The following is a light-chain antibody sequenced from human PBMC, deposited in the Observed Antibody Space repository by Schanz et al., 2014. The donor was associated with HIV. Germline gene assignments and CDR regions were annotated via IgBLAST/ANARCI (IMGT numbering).Light chain of an antibody. Sequence: QSVLTQPPSVSGAPGQRVTISCTGSSSNIGSVYDVHWYQQLPGTAPKHLIFANSDRPSGVPDRFSGSKSGTSASLAISGLRAEDEADYYCATWDDALNAWVFGGGTKLTVL. CDR2: ANS. CDR3: ATWDDALNAWV. J-gene: IGLJ3*02. CDR1: SSNIGSVYD. V-gene: IGLV1-40*01.